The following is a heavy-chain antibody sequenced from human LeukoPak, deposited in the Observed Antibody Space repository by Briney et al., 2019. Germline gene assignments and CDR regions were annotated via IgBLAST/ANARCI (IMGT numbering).Heavy chain of an antibody. CDR1: GYSVSRGYY. J-gene: IGHJ4*02. Sequence: SETLSLTCTVSGYSVSRGYYWGWIRQSPGKGLEWIGSIYHGGSTYYNPSLRSRVIVSVDTSKNHFSLKMSCVTAADTVVYYCARDLASCAGDCYSDGFDYWGQGTLITVSS. CDR3: ARDLASCAGDCYSDGFDY. CDR2: IYHGGST. V-gene: IGHV4-38-2*02. D-gene: IGHD2-21*02.